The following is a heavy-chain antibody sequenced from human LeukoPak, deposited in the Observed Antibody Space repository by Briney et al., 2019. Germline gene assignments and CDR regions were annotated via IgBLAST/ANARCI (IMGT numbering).Heavy chain of an antibody. Sequence: GGSLRPSCAASGFTFSSYAMHWVRQAPGKGLEWVAVISYDGSNKYYADSVKGRFTISRDNSKNTLYLQMNSLRAEDTAVYYCARDAYYYDSSGYYSHYYYYYGMDVWGQGTTVTVSS. V-gene: IGHV3-30*04. CDR3: ARDAYYYDSSGYYSHYYYYYGMDV. J-gene: IGHJ6*02. D-gene: IGHD3-22*01. CDR2: ISYDGSNK. CDR1: GFTFSSYA.